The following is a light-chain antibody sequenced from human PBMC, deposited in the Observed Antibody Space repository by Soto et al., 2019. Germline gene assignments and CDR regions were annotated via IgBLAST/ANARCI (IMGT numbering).Light chain of an antibody. CDR2: VNSGGSH. CDR1: SGHSNYA. J-gene: IGLJ7*01. V-gene: IGLV4-69*01. CDR3: QTWGTGSAIVV. Sequence: QLVLTQSPSASASLGASVKLTCTLSSGHSNYAIAWHQQQPEKGPRYLMKVNSGGSHIKGDGIPDRFSGSSSGAERYLFISSLQSEDEADCYCQTWGTGSAIVVFGGGTQLTFL.